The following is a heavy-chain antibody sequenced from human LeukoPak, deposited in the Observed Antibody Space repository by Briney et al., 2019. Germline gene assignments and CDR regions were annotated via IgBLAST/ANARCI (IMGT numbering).Heavy chain of an antibody. CDR2: ISGGGHII. D-gene: IGHD2-21*02. J-gene: IGHJ4*02. Sequence: GGSLRLSCAASGFTFSTYEMNWVRQAPGKGPEWVSYISGGGHIISYAYSVKGRFTISRDDAKNSLYLQMDSLTDEDTALYYCARERLYCGSDCLELWGQGTLVTVSS. CDR1: GFTFSTYE. V-gene: IGHV3-48*03. CDR3: ARERLYCGSDCLEL.